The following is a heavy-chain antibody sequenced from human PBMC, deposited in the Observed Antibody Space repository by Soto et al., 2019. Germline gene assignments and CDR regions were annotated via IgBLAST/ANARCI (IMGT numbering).Heavy chain of an antibody. CDR3: AKPNWSTSCCPLI. V-gene: IGHV3-23*01. D-gene: IGHD2-2*01. CDR1: GFTFSSYA. J-gene: IGHJ3*02. CDR2: ISGSGGST. Sequence: EVQLLESGGGLVQPGGSLRLSCAASGFTFSSYAMSWVRQAPGKGMEWVSAISGSGGSTYYADSVKGRFTISRDNSKNTLYLQMNSLRAEDTAVYYCAKPNWSTSCCPLIWGQGTMVTVSS.